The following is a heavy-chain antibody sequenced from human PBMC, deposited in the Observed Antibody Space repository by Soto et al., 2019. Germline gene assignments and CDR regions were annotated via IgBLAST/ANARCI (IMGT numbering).Heavy chain of an antibody. CDR1: GFGFGRNG. J-gene: IGHJ4*01. CDR3: ARGCGSAHCPYYFDY. Sequence: EVQMVESGGGLVQPGGSRRLSGAASGFGFGRNGMSWVRKAQGRGLDWVATIRQDGSEKHYVDSVEGRFTISRDNAKGSLSLQMNSLRADDTAVYYCARGCGSAHCPYYFDYWGQGTLVTVSS. CDR2: IRQDGSEK. V-gene: IGHV3-7*04. D-gene: IGHD2-21*01.